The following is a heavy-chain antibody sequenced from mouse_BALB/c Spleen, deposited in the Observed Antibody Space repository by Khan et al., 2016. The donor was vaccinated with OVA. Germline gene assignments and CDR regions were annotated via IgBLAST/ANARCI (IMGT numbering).Heavy chain of an antibody. J-gene: IGHJ3*01. D-gene: IGHD2-1*01. CDR1: GYTFRSSW. CDR3: ARWGPYGNYGAY. CDR2: ILPGSGST. Sequence: QVQLKPSGAELMKPGASVKISCKATGYTFRSSWIEWVKQRPGHGLEWIGEILPGSGSTNYNEKFKGKATFTADTSSNTAYMQLISLTSEDSAVYYCARWGPYGNYGAYWGQGTLVTVSA. V-gene: IGHV1-9*01.